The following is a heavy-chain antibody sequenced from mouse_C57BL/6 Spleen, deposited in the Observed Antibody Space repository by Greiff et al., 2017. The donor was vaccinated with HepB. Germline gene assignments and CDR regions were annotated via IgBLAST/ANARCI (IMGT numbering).Heavy chain of an antibody. CDR1: GYTFTSYW. Sequence: QVQLQQPGAELVRPGSSVKLSCKASGYTFTSYWMDWVKQRPGQGLEWIGNIYPSDSETHYNQKFKDKATLTVDKSSSTAYMQLSSLTSEDSAVYYCARGGYDGYYDDENYWGQGTTLTVSS. CDR3: ARGGYDGYYDDENY. V-gene: IGHV1-61*01. J-gene: IGHJ2*01. D-gene: IGHD2-3*01. CDR2: IYPSDSET.